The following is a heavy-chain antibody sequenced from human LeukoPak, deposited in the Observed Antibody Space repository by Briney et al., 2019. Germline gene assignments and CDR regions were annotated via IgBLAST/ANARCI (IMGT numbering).Heavy chain of an antibody. V-gene: IGHV4-59*01. CDR2: IYYSGST. Sequence: SETLSLTCTVSGGSISSYYWSWIRQPPGKGLEWIGYIYYSGSTNYNPSLKSRVTISVDTSKNQFSLKLSSVTAADTAVYYCARPRYCSSTSCYYGAELLDYWGQGTLVTVSS. J-gene: IGHJ4*02. CDR1: GGSISSYY. D-gene: IGHD2-2*01. CDR3: ARPRYCSSTSCYYGAELLDY.